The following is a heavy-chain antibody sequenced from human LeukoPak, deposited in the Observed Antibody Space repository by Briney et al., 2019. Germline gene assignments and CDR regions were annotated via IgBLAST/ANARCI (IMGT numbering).Heavy chain of an antibody. J-gene: IGHJ4*02. Sequence: SVKVSCKASGGTFSSYDITWVRQAPGQGLEWMGRFIPMLGIANYAQKFQGRVTITADTSTSTAYMELRSLRSEDTAVYYCARGFCNGASCYSLDYWGQGTLVIVSS. D-gene: IGHD2-15*01. CDR1: GGTFSSYD. CDR2: FIPMLGIA. V-gene: IGHV1-69*04. CDR3: ARGFCNGASCYSLDY.